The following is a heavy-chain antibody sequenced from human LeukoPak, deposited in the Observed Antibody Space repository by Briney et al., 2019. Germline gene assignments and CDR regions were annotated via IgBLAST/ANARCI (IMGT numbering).Heavy chain of an antibody. D-gene: IGHD4/OR15-4a*01. J-gene: IGHJ4*02. V-gene: IGHV4-59*01. CDR1: VGYLSNYW. CDR2: ICDSGNI. CDR3: ARWHDCGRYFDY. Sequence: PSETLSLTCTVSVGYLSNYWWNSMRQPPGKGLEWIGYICDSGNIYYNPALKSRVTISEDTSKNQHSLKLTSATAADTAVYYCARWHDCGRYFDYWGRGTSVTVSS.